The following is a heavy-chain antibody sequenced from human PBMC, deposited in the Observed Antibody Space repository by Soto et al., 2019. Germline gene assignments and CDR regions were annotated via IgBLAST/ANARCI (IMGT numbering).Heavy chain of an antibody. CDR1: GGTFSSYA. Sequence: QVQLVQSGAEVQKPGSSVKVSCKASGGTFSSYAISWVRQAPGQGLEWMGGIIPIFGTANYAQKFQGKVTITEDESTSTAYKLLRSVRSEDTAVYYCARDSEGIAVAGTSFYFDYWGQGTLVTVSS. CDR2: IIPIFGTA. CDR3: ARDSEGIAVAGTSFYFDY. V-gene: IGHV1-69*01. D-gene: IGHD6-19*01. J-gene: IGHJ4*02.